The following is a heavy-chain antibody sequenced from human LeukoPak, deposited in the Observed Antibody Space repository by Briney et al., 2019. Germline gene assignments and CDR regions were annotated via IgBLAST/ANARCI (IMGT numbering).Heavy chain of an antibody. CDR2: IYYSGST. CDR1: GGSISSSSYY. CDR3: ARVRGARLDY. J-gene: IGHJ4*02. V-gene: IGHV4-39*07. D-gene: IGHD6-25*01. Sequence: PSGTLSLTCTVSGGSISSSSYYWGWIRQPPGKGLEWIGSIYYSGSTYYNPSLKSRVTISVDTSKNQFSLKLSSVTAADTAVYYCARVRGARLDYWGQGTLVTVSS.